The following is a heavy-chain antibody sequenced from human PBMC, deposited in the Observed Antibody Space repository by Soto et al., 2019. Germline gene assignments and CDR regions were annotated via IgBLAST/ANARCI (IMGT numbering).Heavy chain of an antibody. CDR2: ITPKSGDT. CDR3: VGSGRYGAMSV. CDR1: GSTFSGYQ. Sequence: QVQLVQSGPEVKKPGASMRVSCKTSGSTFSGYQMHWVRQAPGQGLEWMGRITPKSGDTQYSQRFQGRVTMTSDTSMSALYMDLRRLRPDDTAVYYCVGSGRYGAMSVWGQGTTVTVSS. J-gene: IGHJ6*02. V-gene: IGHV1-2*02. D-gene: IGHD3-10*01.